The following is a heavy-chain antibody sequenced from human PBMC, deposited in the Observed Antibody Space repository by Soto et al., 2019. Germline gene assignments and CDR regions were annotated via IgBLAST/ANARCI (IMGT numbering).Heavy chain of an antibody. CDR3: ARVKDCSSTSCYDYYYYYYMDV. CDR2: IYYSGST. J-gene: IGHJ6*03. V-gene: IGHV4-59*01. Sequence: SETLSLTCTVSGGSISSYYWSWIRQPPGKGLVWIGYIYYSGSTNYNPSLKSRVTISVDTSKNQFSLKLSSVTAADTAVYYCARVKDCSSTSCYDYYYYYYMDVWGKGTAVTVSS. D-gene: IGHD2-2*01. CDR1: GGSISSYY.